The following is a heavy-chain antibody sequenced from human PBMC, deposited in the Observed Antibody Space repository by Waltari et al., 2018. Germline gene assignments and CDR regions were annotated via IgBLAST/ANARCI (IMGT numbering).Heavy chain of an antibody. V-gene: IGHV4-34*01. Sequence: QVQLQQWGAGLLKPSETLSLTCAVSAWSFSGYSWSWIRQPPGKGLEWIGEINHSGSTNYNPSLKSRVTRSVDTSKNQFSLKLRSVTAADTAVYDCASKAAAGIRSDYWGQGTLVTVSS. CDR2: INHSGST. CDR1: AWSFSGYS. CDR3: ASKAAAGIRSDY. D-gene: IGHD6-13*01. J-gene: IGHJ4*02.